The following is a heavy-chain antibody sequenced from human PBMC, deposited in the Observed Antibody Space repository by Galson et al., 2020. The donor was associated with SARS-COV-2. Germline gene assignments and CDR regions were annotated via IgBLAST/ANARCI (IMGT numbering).Heavy chain of an antibody. CDR1: GYTLTELS. V-gene: IGHV1-24*01. J-gene: IGHJ4*02. Sequence: RQDASVKVSCKVSGYTLTELSMHWVRQAPGKGLEWMGGFDPEDGETIYAQKFQGRVTMTEDTSTDTAYMELSSLRSEDTAVYYCATFLAYCGGDCYYSLDYWGQGTLVTVSS. CDR2: FDPEDGET. CDR3: ATFLAYCGGDCYYSLDY. D-gene: IGHD2-21*02.